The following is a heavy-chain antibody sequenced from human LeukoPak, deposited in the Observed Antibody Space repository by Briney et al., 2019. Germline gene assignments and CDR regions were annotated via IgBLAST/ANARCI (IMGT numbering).Heavy chain of an antibody. J-gene: IGHJ4*02. CDR3: ARWGGKQLDTDFDY. V-gene: IGHV1-8*01. D-gene: IGHD6-13*01. CDR2: MNPNSGDA. CDR1: GYTFTSYD. Sequence: ASVKVSCKASGYTFTSYDINWVRHATGQGLEWMGWMNPNSGDAGNAQKFQGRVTMTRDTSISTAYMELSSLISEDTAVYYCARWGGKQLDTDFDYWGQGTLVTVSS.